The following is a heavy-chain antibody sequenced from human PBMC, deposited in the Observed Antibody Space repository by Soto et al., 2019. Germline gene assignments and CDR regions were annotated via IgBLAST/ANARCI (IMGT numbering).Heavy chain of an antibody. CDR3: ARVPLAAAGRDAFDI. J-gene: IGHJ3*02. CDR2: INSDGSST. CDR1: GFTFSSYW. V-gene: IGHV3-74*01. Sequence: GGSLRLSCAASGFTFSSYWMHWVRQAPGKGLVWVSRINSDGSSTSYADSVKGRFTNSRDNAKNTLYLQMNSLRAEDTAVYYCARVPLAAAGRDAFDIWGQGTMVTVSS. D-gene: IGHD6-13*01.